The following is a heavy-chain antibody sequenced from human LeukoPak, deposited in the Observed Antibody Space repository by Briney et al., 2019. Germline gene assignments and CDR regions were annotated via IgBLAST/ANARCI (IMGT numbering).Heavy chain of an antibody. Sequence: PSETLSLTCTVSGGSISSSGYYWGWIRQPPGKGLEWIASIYYSGSTYYNPSLKSRVTISVDTAKNQLSLKLSSLTAADTAVYYCARHEYSGSYYGLSWFDPWGQGTLVTVSS. CDR1: GGSISSSGYY. D-gene: IGHD1-26*01. CDR2: IYYSGST. J-gene: IGHJ5*02. V-gene: IGHV4-39*01. CDR3: ARHEYSGSYYGLSWFDP.